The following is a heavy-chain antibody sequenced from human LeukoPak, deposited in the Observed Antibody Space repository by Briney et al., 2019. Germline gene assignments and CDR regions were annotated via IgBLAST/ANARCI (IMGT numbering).Heavy chain of an antibody. CDR2: ISWNSVTT. J-gene: IGHJ4*02. CDR3: TKGKSWYYFDF. V-gene: IGHV3-9*01. D-gene: IGHD6-13*01. Sequence: GGSLRLSCEASGFTLDDYAMHWVRQVPGKGLEWVAGISWNSVTTGYGDAVKGRFSISRDNAKNSLYLQMNSPRPEDTALYYCTKGKSWYYFDFWGQGTLVTVSS. CDR1: GFTLDDYA.